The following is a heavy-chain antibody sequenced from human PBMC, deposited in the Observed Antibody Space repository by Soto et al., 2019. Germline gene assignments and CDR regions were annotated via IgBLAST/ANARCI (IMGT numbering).Heavy chain of an antibody. CDR2: INDRGSI. CDR1: GGSFSGHY. D-gene: IGHD3-9*01. V-gene: IGHV4-34*01. Sequence: QVQLQQWGARPLTPLETLSPTCGVSGGSFSGHYWAWIRQSPGQGLLWNGEINDRGSINYNPSLKIRVRMSVDRSKTHYSLNLRSVTAADTAVYYCARESHDILTGPPWVWYFDLWGRGTLVTVSS. CDR3: ARESHDILTGPPWVWYFDL. J-gene: IGHJ2*01.